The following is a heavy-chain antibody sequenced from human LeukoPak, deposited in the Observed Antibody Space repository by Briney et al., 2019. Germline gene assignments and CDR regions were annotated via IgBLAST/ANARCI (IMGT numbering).Heavy chain of an antibody. CDR3: ARHTSYSFDWYFDL. D-gene: IGHD3-9*01. CDR2: IYPGNSDT. V-gene: IGHV5-51*01. Sequence: GESLKISCKGSGHSFTNSWIGWVRQKPGQSLEWMGIIYPGNSDTRYSPSFQGQVTISADKSITTAFLQWSSLKASDTAMYYCARHTSYSFDWYFDLWGRGTLVTVSS. J-gene: IGHJ2*01. CDR1: GHSFTNSW.